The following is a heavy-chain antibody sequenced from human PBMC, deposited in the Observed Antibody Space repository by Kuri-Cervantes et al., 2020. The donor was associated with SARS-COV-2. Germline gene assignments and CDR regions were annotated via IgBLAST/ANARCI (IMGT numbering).Heavy chain of an antibody. D-gene: IGHD5-24*01. CDR3: AKRDAYSQGSYFDY. CDR1: GFTFSNYA. CDR2: ISGSDDVT. J-gene: IGHJ4*01. V-gene: IGHV3-23*01. Sequence: GGSLRLSCAAPGFTFSNYAMTWVRQAPGKGLEWVSTISGSDDVTHLADSVKGRFTVSRDNSRNTLYLEMSSLRVEDTAVYYCAKRDAYSQGSYFDYWGHGTLVTVSS.